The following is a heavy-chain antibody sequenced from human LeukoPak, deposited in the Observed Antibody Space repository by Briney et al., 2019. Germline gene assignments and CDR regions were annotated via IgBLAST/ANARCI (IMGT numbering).Heavy chain of an antibody. CDR1: GGSFSGYY. CDR2: INHSGST. V-gene: IGHV4-34*01. J-gene: IGHJ3*02. D-gene: IGHD2-2*01. Sequence: SETLSLTCAVYGGSFSGYYWSWLRQPPGKGLEWIGEINHSGSTNYNPSLKSRVTISVDTSKNQFSLKLSSVTAADTAVYYCARKPGHQLLPSAFDIWGQGTMVTVSS. CDR3: ARKPGHQLLPSAFDI.